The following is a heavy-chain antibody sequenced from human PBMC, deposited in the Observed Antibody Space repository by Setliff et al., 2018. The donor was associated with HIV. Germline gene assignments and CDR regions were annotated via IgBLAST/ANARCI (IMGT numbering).Heavy chain of an antibody. CDR1: GFTFSDYA. D-gene: IGHD3-16*01. CDR3: VKNLYTEMWGEIFDY. V-gene: IGHV3-33*06. J-gene: IGHJ4*02. Sequence: GESLKISCAASGFTFSDYAMHWVRQAPGKGLEWVAVIWHDGSNQYYADSVKGRFTISRDNSRNTQYLQMNSLSVEDTAVYYCVKNLYTEMWGEIFDYWGRGTLVTVSS. CDR2: IWHDGSNQ.